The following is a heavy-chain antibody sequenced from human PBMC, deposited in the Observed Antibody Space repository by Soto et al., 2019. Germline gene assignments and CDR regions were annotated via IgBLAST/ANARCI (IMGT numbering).Heavy chain of an antibody. V-gene: IGHV1-46*01. CDR1: GYTFTSYY. D-gene: IGHD1-26*01. Sequence: QVQLVQSGAEVKKPGASVKVSCKASGYTFTSYYMHWVRQAPGQGLEWMGIINPSGGSKSYEQKFQGSVTMTRDTSTSTVYMELSSLRSEDTAVYYCASEVGATGLDYWGQGTLVTVSS. CDR2: INPSGGSK. CDR3: ASEVGATGLDY. J-gene: IGHJ4*02.